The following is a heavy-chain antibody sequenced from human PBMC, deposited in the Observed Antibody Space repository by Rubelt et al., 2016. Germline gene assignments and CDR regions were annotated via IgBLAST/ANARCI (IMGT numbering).Heavy chain of an antibody. CDR3: ARSPRYDFEDNWFDP. Sequence: QVQLVQSGAEVKKPGASVKVSCKASGYTFTSYYMHWVRQAPGQGLEWMGIINPSGGSTSYAQKFQGIVTMTRDTSTSTVYMELSSLRSEDTAVYYCARSPRYDFEDNWFDPWGQGTLVTGSS. V-gene: IGHV1-46*01. CDR2: INPSGGST. J-gene: IGHJ5*02. D-gene: IGHD3-3*01. CDR1: GYTFTSYY.